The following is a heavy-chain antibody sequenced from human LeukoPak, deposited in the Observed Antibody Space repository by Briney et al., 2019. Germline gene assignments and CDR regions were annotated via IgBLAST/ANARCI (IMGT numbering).Heavy chain of an antibody. D-gene: IGHD6-19*01. CDR1: GGSISSGSYY. CDR3: ARAGSGWDYYFDY. CDR2: IYTSGST. Sequence: SETLSLTCTVSGGSISSGSYYWSWIRQPAGKGLEWIGRIYTSGSTNYNPSLKSRVTISVDTSKNQFSLKLSSVTAADTAVYYCARAGSGWDYYFDYWGQGTLVTVSS. V-gene: IGHV4-61*02. J-gene: IGHJ4*02.